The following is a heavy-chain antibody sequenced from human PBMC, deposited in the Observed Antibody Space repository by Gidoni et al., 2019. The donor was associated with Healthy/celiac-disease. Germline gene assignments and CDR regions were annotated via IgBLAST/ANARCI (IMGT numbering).Heavy chain of an antibody. CDR2: ISRSGSTR. D-gene: IGHD2-15*01. J-gene: IGHJ2*01. V-gene: IGHV3-48*03. Sequence: EVQLVESGGGLVQPGGSLRLSCAASGFTFSSSEMNWVRQAPGKGLEWVSYISRSGSTRYYADSVKGRVTISRDNAKNSLYLQMNSLRAEDTAVYYYARSFCSGGSCYSYWYFDLWGRGTLVTVSS. CDR3: ARSFCSGGSCYSYWYFDL. CDR1: GFTFSSSE.